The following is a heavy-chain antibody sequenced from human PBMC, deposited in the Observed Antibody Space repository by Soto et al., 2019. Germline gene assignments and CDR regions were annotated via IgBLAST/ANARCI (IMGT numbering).Heavy chain of an antibody. D-gene: IGHD6-13*01. Sequence: PSETLSLTCTVSGGSISSNNWWSWVRQPPATGLEWIREIYHSGTANYNPSLASRVTISVDKSKNQFSLKLSSVTAADTAVYYCASGLAAAGADYFDYWGQGALVTVSS. CDR2: IYHSGTA. CDR3: ASGLAAAGADYFDY. CDR1: GGSISSNNW. V-gene: IGHV4-4*02. J-gene: IGHJ4*02.